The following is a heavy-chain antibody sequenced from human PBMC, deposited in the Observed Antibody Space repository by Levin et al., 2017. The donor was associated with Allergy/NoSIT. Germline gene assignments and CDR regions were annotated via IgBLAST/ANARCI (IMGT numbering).Heavy chain of an antibody. J-gene: IGHJ4*02. V-gene: IGHV3-48*02. CDR3: ARDGDGHFDY. D-gene: IGHD7-27*01. Sequence: GGSLRLSCAASGFSFSPYSMNWVRQAPGKGLEWISYISRGSSTMSYADSVKGRFTISRDNAKNSLYLQMTSLRDEDTAVYYCARDGDGHFDYWGQGTLVTVSS. CDR2: ISRGSSTM. CDR1: GFSFSPYS.